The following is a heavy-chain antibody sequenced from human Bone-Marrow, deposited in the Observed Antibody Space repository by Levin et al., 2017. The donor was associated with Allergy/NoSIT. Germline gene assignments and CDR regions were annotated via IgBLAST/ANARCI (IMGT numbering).Heavy chain of an antibody. J-gene: IGHJ6*03. CDR3: SRGSYYMDV. Sequence: PGGSLRLSCKASGYTFTNYGITWVRQAPGQGLEWMGWIRTYNGNTNYTQKFQGRVTMTTDTSTNTAYMELRSLRSDDTAVYYCSRGSYYMDVWGQGTTVTVSS. V-gene: IGHV1-18*01. CDR1: GYTFTNYG. CDR2: IRTYNGNT.